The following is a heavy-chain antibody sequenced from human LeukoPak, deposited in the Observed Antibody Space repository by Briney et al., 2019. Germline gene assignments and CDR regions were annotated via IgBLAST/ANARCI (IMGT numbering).Heavy chain of an antibody. CDR3: ARDFTTSSTAYFQH. CDR1: GFTFSSYA. Sequence: TGGSLRLSCAASGFTFSSYAMSWVRQAPGKGLEWVSAISGSGGSTYYADSAKGRFTISRDNAKNSLYLQMNSLRAEDTAVYYCARDFTTSSTAYFQHWGQGTLVTVSS. D-gene: IGHD6-6*01. J-gene: IGHJ1*01. CDR2: ISGSGGST. V-gene: IGHV3-23*01.